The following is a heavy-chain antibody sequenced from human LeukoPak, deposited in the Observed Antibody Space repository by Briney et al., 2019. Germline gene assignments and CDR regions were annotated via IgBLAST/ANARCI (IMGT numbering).Heavy chain of an antibody. CDR3: AKGIGGGYSSGSAFDY. D-gene: IGHD6-19*01. Sequence: GGSLRLSCAASGFTFSSYAMSWVRQAPGKGLEWVSAISGSGGSTYYADSVKGRFTISRDTSKNTLYLQMNSVRLEDTAVYHCAKGIGGGYSSGSAFDYWGHGTLVTVSS. CDR2: ISGSGGST. J-gene: IGHJ4*01. V-gene: IGHV3-23*01. CDR1: GFTFSSYA.